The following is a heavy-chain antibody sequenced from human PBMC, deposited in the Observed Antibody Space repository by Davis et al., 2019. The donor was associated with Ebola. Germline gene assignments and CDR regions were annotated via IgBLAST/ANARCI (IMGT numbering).Heavy chain of an antibody. V-gene: IGHV3-53*01. J-gene: IGHJ4*02. CDR3: VFTSAADGGMGRDF. CDR1: GFSVLDKY. D-gene: IGHD6-13*01. Sequence: GGSLRLSCAASGFSVLDKYMFWVRQAPGKGLQSVALIYGSGGTEFADSVKGRFTIPRDNAKNGLYLQMNSLRAEDTAMYYCVFTSAADGGMGRDFWGQGSPVTVS. CDR2: IYGSGGT.